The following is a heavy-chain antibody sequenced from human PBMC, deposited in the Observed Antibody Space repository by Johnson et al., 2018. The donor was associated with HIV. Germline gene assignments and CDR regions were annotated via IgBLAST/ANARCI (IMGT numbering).Heavy chain of an antibody. V-gene: IGHV3-30*04. D-gene: IGHD6-13*01. CDR3: ARGGAGVAAAEDAFDI. J-gene: IGHJ3*02. Sequence: QMQLVESGGGVVQPGGSLILSCAASGFTFSSYAMHWVRQAPGKGLEWVAIISYDGSNTFYVDSVKGRFTISRDSSKNTLYLQMNSLRAEDTALYYCARGGAGVAAAEDAFDIWGQGTMVTVSS. CDR1: GFTFSSYA. CDR2: ISYDGSNT.